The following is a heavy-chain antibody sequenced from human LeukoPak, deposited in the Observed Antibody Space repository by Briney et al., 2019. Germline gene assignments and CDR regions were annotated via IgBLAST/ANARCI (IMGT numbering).Heavy chain of an antibody. CDR1: GFTFRSTW. V-gene: IGHV3-74*01. CDR2: INSDGSST. Sequence: PGGSLRLSCEVSGFTFRSTWTHWVRQAPGKGLVWVSRINSDGSSTSYADSVKGRFTISRDNAKNTLYLQMSSLRAEDTAVYYCATGNCGGDCYSGYWGQGTLVTVSS. CDR3: ATGNCGGDCYSGY. D-gene: IGHD2-21*02. J-gene: IGHJ4*02.